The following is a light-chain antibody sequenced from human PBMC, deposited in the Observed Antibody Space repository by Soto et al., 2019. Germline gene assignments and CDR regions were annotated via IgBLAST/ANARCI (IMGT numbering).Light chain of an antibody. CDR1: QSISSY. CDR2: AAS. CDR3: QQANSFPIT. Sequence: DIQMTQSPSSLSASVGDRVTITCRASQSISSYLNWYQQKPGKAPNLLIYAASTLQSGVPSRFSGSGSGTDFTLTISSLQPEDFATYFCQQANSFPITFGQGTRLEI. J-gene: IGKJ5*01. V-gene: IGKV1-39*01.